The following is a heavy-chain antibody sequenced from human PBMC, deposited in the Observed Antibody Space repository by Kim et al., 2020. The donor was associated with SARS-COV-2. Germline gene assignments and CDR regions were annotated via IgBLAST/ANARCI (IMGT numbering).Heavy chain of an antibody. D-gene: IGHD1-26*01. J-gene: IGHJ4*02. Sequence: SETLSLTCTVSGYSISSGYYWGWIRQPPGKGLEWIGSIYHSGSTYYNPSLKSRVTISVDTSKNQFSLKLSSVTAADTAVYYCARGMYSGSYPFDYWGQGT. V-gene: IGHV4-38-2*02. CDR2: IYHSGST. CDR3: ARGMYSGSYPFDY. CDR1: GYSISSGYY.